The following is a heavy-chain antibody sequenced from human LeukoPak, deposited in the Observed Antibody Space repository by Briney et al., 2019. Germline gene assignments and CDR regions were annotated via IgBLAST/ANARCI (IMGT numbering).Heavy chain of an antibody. D-gene: IGHD4-11*01. CDR3: ARELQYPFYYYYYMDV. V-gene: IGHV1-18*01. Sequence: ASVKVSCKASGYTFTSYGISWVRQAPGQGLEGMGWISAYNGNTNYAQKLQGRVTMTTDTSTSTAYMELRSLRSDDTAVYYCARELQYPFYYYYYMDVWGKGTTVTVSS. CDR1: GYTFTSYG. CDR2: ISAYNGNT. J-gene: IGHJ6*03.